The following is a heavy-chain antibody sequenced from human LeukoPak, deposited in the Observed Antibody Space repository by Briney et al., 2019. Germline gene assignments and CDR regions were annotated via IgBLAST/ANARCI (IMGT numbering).Heavy chain of an antibody. Sequence: SETLSLTXTVSGGSISSYYWSWIRQPPGKGLEWIGYIYYSGSTNYNPSLKSRVTISVDTSKNQFSLKLSSVTAADTAVYYCARDRGSIGGWFDPWGQGTLVTVSS. CDR3: ARDRGSIGGWFDP. D-gene: IGHD2-15*01. CDR1: GGSISSYY. CDR2: IYYSGST. V-gene: IGHV4-59*01. J-gene: IGHJ5*02.